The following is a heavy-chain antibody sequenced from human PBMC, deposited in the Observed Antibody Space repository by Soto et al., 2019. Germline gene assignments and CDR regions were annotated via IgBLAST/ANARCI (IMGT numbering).Heavy chain of an antibody. CDR3: ARAREHFSGYGMDV. J-gene: IGHJ6*02. V-gene: IGHV3-13*01. CDR1: GFTFSSYD. Sequence: PGGSLRLSCAASGFTFSSYDIHWVRQATGKGLEWVSAIGTAGDTYYPGSVKGRFTISRENAKNSLYLQMNSLRAGDTAVYYCARAREHFSGYGMDVWGQGTTVTAP. D-gene: IGHD3-3*02. CDR2: IGTAGDT.